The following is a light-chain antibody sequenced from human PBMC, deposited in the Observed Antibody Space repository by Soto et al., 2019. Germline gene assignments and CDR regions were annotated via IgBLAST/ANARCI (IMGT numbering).Light chain of an antibody. CDR3: SSYTSSSTKV. Sequence: QSALTQPPSVSGSPGQSVTISCTGTSSDVGSYNCVSWYQQPPGTAPKLMIYEVSNRPSGVPDRFSGSKSGNTASLTISGLQAEDEADYYCSSYTSSSTKVFGTGTKLTVL. CDR2: EVS. V-gene: IGLV2-18*02. CDR1: SSDVGSYNC. J-gene: IGLJ1*01.